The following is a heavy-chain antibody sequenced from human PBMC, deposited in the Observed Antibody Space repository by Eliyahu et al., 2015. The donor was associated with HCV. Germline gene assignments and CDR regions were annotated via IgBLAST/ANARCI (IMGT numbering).Heavy chain of an antibody. Sequence: QLQLQESGPGLVKPSETLSLTCTVSGGSISSSSYYWGWIRQPPGKGLEWIGSIYYSGSTYYNPSLKSRVTISVDTSKNQFSLKLSSVTAADTAVYYCARPVVRGVFDYWGQGTLVTVSS. V-gene: IGHV4-39*01. J-gene: IGHJ4*02. D-gene: IGHD3-10*01. CDR1: GGSISSSSYY. CDR3: ARPVVRGVFDY. CDR2: IYYSGST.